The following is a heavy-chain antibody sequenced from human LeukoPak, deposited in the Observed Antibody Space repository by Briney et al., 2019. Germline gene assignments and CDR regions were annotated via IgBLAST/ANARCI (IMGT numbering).Heavy chain of an antibody. V-gene: IGHV3-23*01. D-gene: IGHD3-10*01. J-gene: IGHJ4*02. CDR1: GFTFSSYA. CDR2: ISGSGGST. Sequence: GGSLRLSCAASGFTFSSYAMSWVRQAPEKGLEWVSAISGSGGSTYYADSVKGRFTISRDNSKNTLYLQMNSLRAEDTAVYYCAKRIWFGELLPDYWGQGTLVTVSS. CDR3: AKRIWFGELLPDY.